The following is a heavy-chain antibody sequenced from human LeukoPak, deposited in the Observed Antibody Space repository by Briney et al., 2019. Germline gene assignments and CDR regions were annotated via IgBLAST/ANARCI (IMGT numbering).Heavy chain of an antibody. CDR3: ARDLSNYYGSGSYWLGMDV. D-gene: IGHD3-10*01. CDR2: ISSSGSTI. Sequence: TGGSLRLSCAASGFTFSSYEMNWVRQAPGKGLEWVSYISSSGSTIYYADSVKGRFTISRDNAKNSLYLQMNSLRAEDTAVYYCARDLSNYYGSGSYWLGMDVWGQGTTVTVSS. V-gene: IGHV3-48*03. J-gene: IGHJ6*02. CDR1: GFTFSSYE.